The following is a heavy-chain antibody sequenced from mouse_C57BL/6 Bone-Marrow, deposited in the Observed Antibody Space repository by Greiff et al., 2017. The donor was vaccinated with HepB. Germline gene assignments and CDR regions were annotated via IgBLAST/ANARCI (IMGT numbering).Heavy chain of an antibody. CDR1: GYTFTSYW. D-gene: IGHD2-4*01. CDR2: IYPSDSET. CDR3: ARDYDYDY. J-gene: IGHJ2*01. Sequence: QVQLQQPGAELVRPGSSVKLSCKASGYTFTSYWMDWVKQRPGQGLEWIGNIYPSDSETHYNQKFKDKATLTVDKSSSTAYMQLSRLTSEDSAVYYCARDYDYDYWGQGTTLTVSS. V-gene: IGHV1-61*01.